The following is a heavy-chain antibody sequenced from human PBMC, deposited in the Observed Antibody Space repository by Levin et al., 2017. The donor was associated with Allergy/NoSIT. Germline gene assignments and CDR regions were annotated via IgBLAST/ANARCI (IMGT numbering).Heavy chain of an antibody. CDR1: GFTFSNYA. V-gene: IGHV3-30*04. D-gene: IGHD1-26*01. Sequence: GGSLRLSCAASGFTFSNYAMHWVRQAPGKGLEWVAVIAYDESKEYYRDSVKGRFTVSRDNSKNTLYLQMNSLSTEDTAFYYCTRSAVVGGSTPGPFDYWGQGTLVTVSS. J-gene: IGHJ4*02. CDR3: TRSAVVGGSTPGPFDY. CDR2: IAYDESKE.